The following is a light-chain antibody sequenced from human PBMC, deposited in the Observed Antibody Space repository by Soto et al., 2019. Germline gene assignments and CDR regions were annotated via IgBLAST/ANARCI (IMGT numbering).Light chain of an antibody. J-gene: IGKJ1*01. CDR2: AAS. CDR3: QQSYSPTWT. V-gene: IGKV1-39*01. CDR1: QSISSY. Sequence: DIQMTQSPSSLSASVGDRVTITCRASQSISSYLNWYQQKPGKAPKLLIYAASSLQSGVPSRFSGSGSGTDFTLTISSLQPEDFATYYCQQSYSPTWTFAQRTKADIK.